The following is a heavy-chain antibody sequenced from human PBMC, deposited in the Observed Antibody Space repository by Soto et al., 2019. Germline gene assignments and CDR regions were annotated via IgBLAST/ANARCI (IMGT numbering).Heavy chain of an antibody. D-gene: IGHD2-2*01. CDR2: IYSGGST. CDR3: ARGPCSSTSCHYGMDV. CDR1: GFTVSSNY. J-gene: IGHJ6*02. V-gene: IGHV3-53*01. Sequence: PGGSLRLSCAASGFTVSSNYMSWVRQAPGKGLEWVSVIYSGGSTYYADSVKGRFTISRDNSKNTLYLQMNSLRAEDTAVYYCARGPCSSTSCHYGMDVWGQGTTVTVSS.